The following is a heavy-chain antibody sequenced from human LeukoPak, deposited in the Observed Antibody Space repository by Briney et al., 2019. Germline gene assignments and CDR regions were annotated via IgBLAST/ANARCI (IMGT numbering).Heavy chain of an antibody. CDR1: GFSLNKGG. J-gene: IGHJ4*02. V-gene: IGHV3-15*05. D-gene: IGHD2-15*01. Sequence: GGSLTLTCTASGFSLNKGGLFWACQAPGKGLEWVARIKTKPEGGTTDYAAPVKGRFTISRDDSKDTLYLQMNSLKTEDTAVYYSAPSSSQTDYSFYRGQGTLATVSS. CDR3: APSSSQTDYSFY. CDR2: IKTKPEGGTT.